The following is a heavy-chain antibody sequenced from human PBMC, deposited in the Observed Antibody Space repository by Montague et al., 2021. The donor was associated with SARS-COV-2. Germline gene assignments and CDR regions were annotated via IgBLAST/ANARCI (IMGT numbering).Heavy chain of an antibody. CDR3: ARELRRIIMRVGIRGFDY. J-gene: IGHJ4*02. V-gene: IGHV6-1*01. D-gene: IGHD3-22*01. Sequence: KWYNDYAVSVKSRITINPDTSKNQFSLQLNSVTAEDTAVYYCARELRRIIMRVGIRGFDYWGQGNLVTGS. CDR2: KWYN.